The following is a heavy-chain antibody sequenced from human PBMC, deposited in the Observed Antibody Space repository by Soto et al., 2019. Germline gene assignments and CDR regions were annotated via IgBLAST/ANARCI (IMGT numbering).Heavy chain of an antibody. V-gene: IGHV1-2*02. CDR3: ARERVVGSSSSIWFDP. CDR1: GYTFTGYY. J-gene: IGHJ5*02. Sequence: GASVKVSCKASGYTFTGYYMHWMRQAPGQGLEWMGWINPNSGGTNYAQKFQGRVTMTRDTSISTAYMELSRLRSDDTAVYYCARERVVGSSSSIWFDPWGQGTLVTVSS. D-gene: IGHD6-6*01. CDR2: INPNSGGT.